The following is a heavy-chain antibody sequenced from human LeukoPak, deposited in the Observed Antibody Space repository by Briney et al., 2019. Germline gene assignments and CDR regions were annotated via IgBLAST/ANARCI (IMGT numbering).Heavy chain of an antibody. D-gene: IGHD2/OR15-2a*01. Sequence: QAGGSLRLSCAASTFTFRNYWMSWVRQAPGKGLEWVANIKEDGSEKDYVDSVKGRFTISRDNAKNSLYLQMNSLRADDTAVYYYAAISYLAFDIWGQGTMVTVSS. J-gene: IGHJ3*02. V-gene: IGHV3-7*03. CDR1: TFTFRNYW. CDR3: AAISYLAFDI. CDR2: IKEDGSEK.